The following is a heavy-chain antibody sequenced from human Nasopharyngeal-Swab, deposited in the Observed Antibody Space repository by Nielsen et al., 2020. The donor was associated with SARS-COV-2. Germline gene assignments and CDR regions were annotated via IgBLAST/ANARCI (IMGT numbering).Heavy chain of an antibody. Sequence: ASVKVSCKASGYTFTRYYIHWARPAPGQGLEWMGIINPGGGSARYSQNFQGRVTMTRDTSTSTVYMELSSLRSEDTAVYYCARGGDPREVVAATDCFDPWGQGTLVTVSS. J-gene: IGHJ5*02. CDR3: ARGGDPREVVAATDCFDP. V-gene: IGHV1-46*01. CDR1: GYTFTRYY. D-gene: IGHD2-15*01. CDR2: INPGGGSA.